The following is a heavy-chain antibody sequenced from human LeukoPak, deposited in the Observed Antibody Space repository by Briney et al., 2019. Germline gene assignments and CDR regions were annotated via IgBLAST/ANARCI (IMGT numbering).Heavy chain of an antibody. D-gene: IGHD6-13*01. Sequence: PGGSLRLSCAASGFTFSSYGMHWVRQAPGKGLEWVAVISYDGSNKYYADSVKGRFTISRDNSRNTLFLRMNSLRAEDTAVYYCAKDGAAAGTGFDYWGQGTLVTVSS. CDR1: GFTFSSYG. CDR2: ISYDGSNK. J-gene: IGHJ4*02. CDR3: AKDGAAAGTGFDY. V-gene: IGHV3-30*18.